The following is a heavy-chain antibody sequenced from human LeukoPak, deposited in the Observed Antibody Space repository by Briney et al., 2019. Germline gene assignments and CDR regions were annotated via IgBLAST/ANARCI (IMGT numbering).Heavy chain of an antibody. D-gene: IGHD3-16*01. CDR1: GGSISSTHYY. J-gene: IGHJ3*02. CDR2: IYSSGTS. Sequence: SETLSLTCTVSGGSISSTHYYWNWIRQPAGKGLEWIGRIYSSGTSTVSPSFNTRVTMSVDTSKKEFYLKLTSVTAGDSGIYYCARAPWGLPPSDAFDIWGQGTLVTVSS. CDR3: ARAPWGLPPSDAFDI. V-gene: IGHV4-61*02.